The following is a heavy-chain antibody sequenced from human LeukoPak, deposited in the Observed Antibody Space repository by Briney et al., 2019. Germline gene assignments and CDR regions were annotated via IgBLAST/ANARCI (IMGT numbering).Heavy chain of an antibody. V-gene: IGHV3-7*04. CDR2: INQDGRET. CDR3: ARVNYDILTGYLSYFDY. D-gene: IGHD3-9*01. J-gene: IGHJ4*02. Sequence: WGSLRLSCAASGFTFSSYWMNWVRQAPGKGLEWVANINQDGRETYYVDSVKGRFTISRDNAKDSLYLQMNSLRAEDTAVYYCARVNYDILTGYLSYFDYWGQGTLVTVSS. CDR1: GFTFSSYW.